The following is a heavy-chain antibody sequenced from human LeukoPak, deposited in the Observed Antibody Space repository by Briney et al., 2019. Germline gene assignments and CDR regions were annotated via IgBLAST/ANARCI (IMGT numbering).Heavy chain of an antibody. V-gene: IGHV3-30*18. CDR2: TSYDGSNK. CDR3: AKEIAVAGTSFDY. Sequence: GGSLRLSCAASGFSFSTYGMHWVRQAPGKGLEWVALTSYDGSNKYYADSVKGRFTISRDNSKNTLYLLMNSLRADDTAVYYRAKEIAVAGTSFDYWGQGTLVIVSS. J-gene: IGHJ4*02. CDR1: GFSFSTYG. D-gene: IGHD6-19*01.